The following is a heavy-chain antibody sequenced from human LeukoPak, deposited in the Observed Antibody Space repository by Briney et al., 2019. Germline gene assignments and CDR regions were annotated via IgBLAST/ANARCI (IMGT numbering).Heavy chain of an antibody. Sequence: ASVKVSCKASGYTFTGYYMHWVRQAPGQGLEWMGWINPNSGGTNYAQKFQGRVTMTRDASISTAYMELSRLRSDDTAVDYRARGVGYQYYDFWSGPRIAYCGQGTLVTVSS. J-gene: IGHJ4*02. D-gene: IGHD3-3*01. CDR3: ARGVGYQYYDFWSGPRIAY. V-gene: IGHV1-2*02. CDR1: GYTFTGYY. CDR2: INPNSGGT.